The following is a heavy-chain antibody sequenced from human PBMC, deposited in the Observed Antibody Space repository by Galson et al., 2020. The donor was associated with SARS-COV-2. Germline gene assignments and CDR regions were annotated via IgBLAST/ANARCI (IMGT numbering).Heavy chain of an antibody. D-gene: IGHD6-19*01. Sequence: ASVKVSCKVSGYTLTELSMHWVRQAPGKGLEWMGGFDPEDGETIYAQKFQGRVTMTEDTSTDTAYMELSSLGSEDTAVYYCATSPPVAVAGKGGKWVDPGGQGTLVTVSS. CDR3: ATSPPVAVAGKGGKWVDP. CDR2: FDPEDGET. CDR1: GYTLTELS. J-gene: IGHJ5*02. V-gene: IGHV1-24*01.